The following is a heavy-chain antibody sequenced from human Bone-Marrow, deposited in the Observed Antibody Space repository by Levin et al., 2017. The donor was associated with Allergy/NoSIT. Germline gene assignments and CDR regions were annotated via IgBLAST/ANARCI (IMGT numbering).Heavy chain of an antibody. J-gene: IGHJ2*01. Sequence: PGWSLRLSCAASGFTFRNFAMSWVRQAPGKGLEWVSGSSGRSENTYYADSVKGRFIISRDNSKNTLSLQMNSLRDDDTAVYYCAKDSTMEITRDWHFDLWGRGTLVSVTS. V-gene: IGHV3-23*01. CDR1: GFTFRNFA. CDR3: AKDSTMEITRDWHFDL. CDR2: SSGRSENT. D-gene: IGHD7-27*01.